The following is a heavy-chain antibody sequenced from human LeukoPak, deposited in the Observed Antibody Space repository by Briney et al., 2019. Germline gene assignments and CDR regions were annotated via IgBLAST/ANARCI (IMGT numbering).Heavy chain of an antibody. CDR1: GFTFSSYE. CDR2: ISSSATTI. V-gene: IGHV3-48*03. J-gene: IGHJ4*02. D-gene: IGHD6-6*01. CDR3: TRPLVARGNDY. Sequence: GGSLRLSCAASGFTFSSYEMNWVRQAPGKGLEWVSYISSSATTIYYADSVKGRFTISRDNAKNSLYLQMNSLRAEDTALYYCTRPLVARGNDYWGQGTLVTVSS.